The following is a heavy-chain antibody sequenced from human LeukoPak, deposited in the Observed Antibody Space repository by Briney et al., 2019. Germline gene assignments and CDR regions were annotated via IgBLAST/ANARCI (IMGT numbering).Heavy chain of an antibody. D-gene: IGHD4-11*01. CDR3: AKDAQRGFDYSSSLQH. J-gene: IGHJ1*01. CDR2: IWNDGSDK. V-gene: IGHV3-33*06. CDR1: KFTFSHYA. Sequence: PGGSPRLSCAASKFTFSHYAMHWVRQAPGKGLEWVAVIWNDGSDKYYADSVKGRFTVSRDNSRNTLYLQMDSLRAEDTGVYYCAKDAQRGFDYSSSLQHWGPGTLVTVSS.